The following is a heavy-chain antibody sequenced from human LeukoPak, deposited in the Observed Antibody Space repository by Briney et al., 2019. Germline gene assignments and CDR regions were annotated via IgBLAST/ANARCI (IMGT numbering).Heavy chain of an antibody. D-gene: IGHD6-13*01. CDR3: ARYIAAAGNRYFDY. Sequence: SGPTLVKPTQTLTLTCTFAGFSLSSSGVGVGWIRQPPGKALEWLALIYWDDDKRYSPSLKGRLTISKDTSKNQVVLTMTNMDPVDTATYYCARYIAAAGNRYFDYWGQGTLVTVSS. J-gene: IGHJ4*02. V-gene: IGHV2-5*02. CDR2: IYWDDDK. CDR1: GFSLSSSGVG.